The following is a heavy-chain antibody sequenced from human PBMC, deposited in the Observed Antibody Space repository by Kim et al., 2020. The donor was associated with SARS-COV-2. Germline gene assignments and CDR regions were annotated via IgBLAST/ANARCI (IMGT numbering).Heavy chain of an antibody. CDR3: ARDHDYYGSGSYYNDYGMDV. CDR1: GGSISSGGYY. V-gene: IGHV4-31*03. D-gene: IGHD3-10*01. Sequence: SETLSLTCTVSGGSISSGGYYWSWIRQHPEKGLEWIGYIYYSGSTCYNPSLKSRVTISVDTSKNQFSLKLSSVTAADTAVYYCARDHDYYGSGSYYNDYGMDVWGQGTTVTVSS. CDR2: IYYSGST. J-gene: IGHJ6*02.